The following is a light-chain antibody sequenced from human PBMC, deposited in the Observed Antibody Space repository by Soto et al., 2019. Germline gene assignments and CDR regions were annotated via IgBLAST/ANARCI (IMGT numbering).Light chain of an antibody. CDR1: QSINSY. CDR3: QQSFSKFLYT. Sequence: DIQMTQSPMSLSASVGDRVTITCRASQSINSYLNWYQQKPGKAPKLLIYAASSLQSGVPSRFSGSGSGTDFTLTISSLQPKDFATYYCQQSFSKFLYTFGQGTKLEIK. CDR2: AAS. V-gene: IGKV1-39*01. J-gene: IGKJ2*01.